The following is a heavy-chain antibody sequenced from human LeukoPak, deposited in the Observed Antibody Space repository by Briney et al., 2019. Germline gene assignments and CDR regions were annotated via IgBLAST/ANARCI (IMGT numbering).Heavy chain of an antibody. Sequence: PSETLSLTCTVSGXSISRDYWSWIRQPPGKGLEWIGYIYFSGSTYYNPSLKSRVTISVDTSKNQFSLKLSSVTAADTAVYFCARRNDPYGLDVWGQGTTVTVSS. D-gene: IGHD1-1*01. CDR2: IYFSGST. CDR3: ARRNDPYGLDV. J-gene: IGHJ6*02. V-gene: IGHV4-59*08. CDR1: GXSISRDY.